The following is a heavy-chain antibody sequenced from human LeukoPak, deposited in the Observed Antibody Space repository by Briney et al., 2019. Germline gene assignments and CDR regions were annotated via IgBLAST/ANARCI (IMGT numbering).Heavy chain of an antibody. D-gene: IGHD3-10*01. J-gene: IGHJ4*02. CDR3: ARVREAAAFDY. CDR1: GFTLSTYS. CDR2: ISSSSTYI. V-gene: IGHV3-21*01. Sequence: GGSLRLSCAASGFTLSTYSMNWVRQAPGKGLEWVSSISSSSTYIYYADSVKGRFTISRDNAKNSLYLQMNSLRAEDTAVYYCARVREAAAFDYWGQETLVTVSS.